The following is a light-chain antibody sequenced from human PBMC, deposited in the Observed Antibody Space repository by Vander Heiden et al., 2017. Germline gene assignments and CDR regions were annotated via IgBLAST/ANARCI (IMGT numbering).Light chain of an antibody. CDR2: DAS. V-gene: IGKV1-13*02. J-gene: IGKJ2*01. Sequence: ALQLTQSPSSLSASVGDRVTITCRASHGISSTLAWYQQRPGKAPKLLIYDASTLERGVTSRFSGSADGTDFTLTISSRQPEVFASYYCQQWRSDAHIYTFGPGTKMEIK. CDR3: QQWRSDAHIYT. CDR1: HGISST.